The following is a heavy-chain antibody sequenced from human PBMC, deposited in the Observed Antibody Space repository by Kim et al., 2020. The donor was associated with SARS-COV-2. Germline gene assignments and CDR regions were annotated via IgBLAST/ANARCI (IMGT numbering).Heavy chain of an antibody. CDR3: ARGSVLRYFDWLPDAQFFDY. CDR2: IKQDGSEK. D-gene: IGHD3-9*01. CDR1: GFTFSSYW. Sequence: GGSLRLSCAASGFTFSSYWMSWVRQAPGKGLEWVANIKQDGSEKYYVDSVKGRFTISRDNAKNSLYLQMNSLRAEDTAVYYCARGSVLRYFDWLPDAQFFDYWGQGTLVTVSS. J-gene: IGHJ4*02. V-gene: IGHV3-7*04.